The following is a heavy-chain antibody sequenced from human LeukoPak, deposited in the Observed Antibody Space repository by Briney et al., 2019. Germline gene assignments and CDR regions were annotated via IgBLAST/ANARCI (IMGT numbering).Heavy chain of an antibody. V-gene: IGHV1-46*01. CDR2: INPSGGTT. Sequence: GASVKVSCKASGYTFTSYHMHWVRQAPGQGLEWMGIINPSGGTTNYAQKFRGRVTMTRDMSTSTVYMELSSLRSEDTAVYYCARRAHIVGATGRFDPWGQGTLVTVSS. CDR3: ARRAHIVGATGRFDP. J-gene: IGHJ5*02. CDR1: GYTFTSYH. D-gene: IGHD1-26*01.